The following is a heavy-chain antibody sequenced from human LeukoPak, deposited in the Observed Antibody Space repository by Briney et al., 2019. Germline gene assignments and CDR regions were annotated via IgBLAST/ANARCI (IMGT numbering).Heavy chain of an antibody. J-gene: IGHJ4*02. CDR1: GYTFTSYG. V-gene: IGHV1-18*01. Sequence: GASVKVSCKASGYTFTSYGISWVRQAPGEGLEWMGWISAYNGSTNYAQKLQGRVTMTTDTSTSTAYMELRSLRSDDTAVYYCARFPPGVATIRVDYWGQGTLVTVSS. CDR3: ARFPPGVATIRVDY. CDR2: ISAYNGST. D-gene: IGHD5-12*01.